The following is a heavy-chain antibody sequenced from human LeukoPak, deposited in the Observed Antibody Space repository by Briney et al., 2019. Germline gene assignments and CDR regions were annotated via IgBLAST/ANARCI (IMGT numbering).Heavy chain of an antibody. CDR2: ISGSGGST. V-gene: IGHV3-23*01. D-gene: IGHD5-18*01. J-gene: IGHJ6*02. CDR1: GFTFSSYA. Sequence: SGGSLRLSCAASGFTFSSYAMSWVRQAPGKGLEWVSAISGSGGSTYYADSVKGRFTISRDNSKNTLYLQMNSLRAEDTAVYYCAKDGLSWIQLWMRGYGMDVWGQGTTVTVSS. CDR3: AKDGLSWIQLWMRGYGMDV.